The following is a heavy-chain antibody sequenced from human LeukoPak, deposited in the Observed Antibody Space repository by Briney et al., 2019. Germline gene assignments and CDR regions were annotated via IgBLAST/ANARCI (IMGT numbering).Heavy chain of an antibody. CDR3: ANCLSRFLEWSSLDY. CDR1: GFTFSSYG. D-gene: IGHD3-3*01. J-gene: IGHJ4*02. CDR2: IRYDGSNK. V-gene: IGHV3-30*02. Sequence: GGSLRLSCAASGFTFSSYGMHWVRQAPGKGLEWVAFIRYDGSNKYYADSVKGRFTISRDNSKNTLYLQMNSLRAEDTAVYYCANCLSRFLEWSSLDYWGQGTLVTVSS.